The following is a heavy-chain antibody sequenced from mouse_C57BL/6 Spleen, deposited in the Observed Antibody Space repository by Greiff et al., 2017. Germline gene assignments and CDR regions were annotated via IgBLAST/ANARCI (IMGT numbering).Heavy chain of an antibody. J-gene: IGHJ4*01. Sequence: VKLMESGAELVKPGASVKMSCKASGYTFTSYWITWVKQRPGQGLEWIGDIYPGSGSTNYNEKFKSKATLTVDTSSSTAYMQLSSLTSEDSAVYYCARGDLLWLREGYYYAMDYWGQGTSVTVSS. CDR3: ARGDLLWLREGYYYAMDY. D-gene: IGHD2-2*01. V-gene: IGHV1-55*01. CDR2: IYPGSGST. CDR1: GYTFTSYW.